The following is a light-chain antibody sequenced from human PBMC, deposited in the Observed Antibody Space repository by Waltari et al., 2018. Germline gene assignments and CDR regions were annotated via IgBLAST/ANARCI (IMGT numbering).Light chain of an antibody. CDR1: TSYIGNDF. CDR3: AAWDDKMSGPWV. J-gene: IGLJ3*02. Sequence: QSVLTQPPSTSGTPGQWVTISFSGSTSYIGNDFFHWTQLLPGPAPKLLIYRNNQRPSGVPDRFSGSKSGTSAFLAINGLRSEDEADYYCAAWDDKMSGPWVFGGGTKLTVL. CDR2: RNN. V-gene: IGLV1-47*01.